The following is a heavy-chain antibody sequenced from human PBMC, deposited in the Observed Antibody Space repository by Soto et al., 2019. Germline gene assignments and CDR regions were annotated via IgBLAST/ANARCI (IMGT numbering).Heavy chain of an antibody. D-gene: IGHD3-16*01. CDR2: IYYSGST. CDR1: GGSISSYY. CDR3: ARDYIGLSQDYISYYYYGMDV. J-gene: IGHJ6*02. V-gene: IGHV4-59*01. Sequence: PSETLSLTCTVSGGSISSYYWSWIRQPPGKGLEWIGYIYYSGSTNYNPSLKSRVTISVDTSKNQFSLKLSSVTAADTAVYYCARDYIGLSQDYISYYYYGMDVWGQGTTVTVS.